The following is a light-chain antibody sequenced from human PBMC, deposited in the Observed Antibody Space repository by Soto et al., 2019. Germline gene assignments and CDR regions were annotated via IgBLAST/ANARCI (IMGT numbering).Light chain of an antibody. CDR2: EAS. CDR3: SLYSSEKTYV. CDR1: STDFVSYNR. V-gene: IGLV2-18*01. J-gene: IGLJ1*01. Sequence: QSLLTQPPSVSGSPGQSVTISCTGTSTDFVSYNRVSWYQQPPGTAPKLIIYEASNRPSGVPDRFSGSKSGNTASLTISGLQAADEADYYCSLYSSEKTYVLGNGTKVTVL.